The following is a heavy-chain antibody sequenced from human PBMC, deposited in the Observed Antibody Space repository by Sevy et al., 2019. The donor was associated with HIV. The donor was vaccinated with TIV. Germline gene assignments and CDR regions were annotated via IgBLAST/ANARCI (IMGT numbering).Heavy chain of an antibody. Sequence: SETLSLTCTVSGGSISSSSYYWGWIRQPPGKGLEWIGSIYYSGSTYYNPSLKSRVTISVDTSKSQFSLKLSSVTAADTAVYYCASGGELSHYYYYGMDVWGQGTTVTVSS. CDR3: ASGGELSHYYYYGMDV. CDR1: GGSISSSSYY. J-gene: IGHJ6*02. D-gene: IGHD3-16*02. V-gene: IGHV4-39*01. CDR2: IYYSGST.